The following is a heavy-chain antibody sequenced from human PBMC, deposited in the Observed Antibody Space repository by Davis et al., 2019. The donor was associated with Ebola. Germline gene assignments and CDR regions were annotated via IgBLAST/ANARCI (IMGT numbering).Heavy chain of an antibody. Sequence: GESLKISCAASGFTFSSYSMNWVRQAPGKGLEWVSSISSSSSYIYYADSVKGRFTISRDNAKNSLYLQMNSLRAEDTAVYYCAKVQYSNYVTFDYWGQGTLVTVSS. CDR2: ISSSSSYI. CDR1: GFTFSSYS. J-gene: IGHJ5*01. V-gene: IGHV3-21*04. D-gene: IGHD4-11*01. CDR3: AKVQYSNYVTFDY.